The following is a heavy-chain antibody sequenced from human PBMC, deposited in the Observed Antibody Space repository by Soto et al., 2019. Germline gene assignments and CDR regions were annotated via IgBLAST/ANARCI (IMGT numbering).Heavy chain of an antibody. Sequence: QVQLEQSGAEVKKPGSSVKVSCKASGGTFRTAAVSWVRQAPGQGLEWMGGIMPVFRTPDYAQKFHGRVTITADESTSTAYMELSGLRSDDTAVYYCARDNDRPQLGGNYYYILDVWGQGTTITVPS. J-gene: IGHJ6*02. CDR1: GGTFRTAA. CDR2: IMPVFRTP. V-gene: IGHV1-69*12. D-gene: IGHD2-8*01. CDR3: ARDNDRPQLGGNYYYILDV.